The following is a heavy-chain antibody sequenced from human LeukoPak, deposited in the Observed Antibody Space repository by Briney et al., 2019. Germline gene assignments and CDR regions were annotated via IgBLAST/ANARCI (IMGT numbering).Heavy chain of an antibody. CDR2: IIPIFGTA. V-gene: IGHV1-69*06. D-gene: IGHD3-16*02. Sequence: SVKVSCKASGNTFTNYDINWVRQAPGQGLEWMGGIIPIFGTANYAQKFQGRVTITADKSTSTAYMELSSLRSEDTAVYYCARVIITYDYVWGSYRYGEGYYYYMDVWGKGTTVTVSS. CDR3: ARVIITYDYVWGSYRYGEGYYYYMDV. CDR1: GNTFTNYD. J-gene: IGHJ6*03.